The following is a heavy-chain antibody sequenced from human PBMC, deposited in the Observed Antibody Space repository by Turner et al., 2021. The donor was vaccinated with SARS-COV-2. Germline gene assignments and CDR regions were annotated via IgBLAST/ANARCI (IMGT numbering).Heavy chain of an antibody. CDR3: ARRLVVQGTDDYSYYYGMDV. J-gene: IGHJ6*02. V-gene: IGHV4-39*01. CDR1: GGPLSSSSYY. CDR2: IYYSGST. Sequence: QLQLQESGPGLVKPSETLSPPCSVSGGPLSSSSYYWGWIRQPPGKGLEWFGNIYYSGSTYYNPSLKTRVTISVDTSKNQFSLKLSSVTATDTAVYYCARRLVVQGTDDYSYYYGMDVWGQGTTVTVSS. D-gene: IGHD3-22*01.